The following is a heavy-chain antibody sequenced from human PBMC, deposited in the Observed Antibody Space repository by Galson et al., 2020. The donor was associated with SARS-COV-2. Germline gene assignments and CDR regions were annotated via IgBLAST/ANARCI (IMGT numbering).Heavy chain of an antibody. J-gene: IGHJ4*02. V-gene: IGHV4-59*01. CDR3: AKHAGYYYGDGLH. Sequence: SETLSLTCSVSGGSMSKYYWSWIRQSPGKGLEWIGNIYYSGGTKYNPSLKSRVSMSVDTSENQFSLKLNSVTAADTAIYYCAKHAGYYYGDGLHWGQGTLVTVSS. CDR2: IYYSGGT. CDR1: GGSMSKYY. D-gene: IGHD3-3*01.